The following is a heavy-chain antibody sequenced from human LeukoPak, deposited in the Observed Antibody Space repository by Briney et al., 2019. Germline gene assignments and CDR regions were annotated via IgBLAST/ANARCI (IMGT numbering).Heavy chain of an antibody. CDR2: ISSSSSYI. D-gene: IGHD3-22*01. J-gene: IGHJ4*02. V-gene: IGHV3-21*01. Sequence: GGSLRLSCAASGFTFSSYSMNWVRQAPGKGLEWVSSISSSSSYIYYADSVKGRFTISRDNAKNSLYLQMNSLRAEDTAVYYCARAETYYYDSSGYHDYWGQGTLVTVSS. CDR1: GFTFSSYS. CDR3: ARAETYYYDSSGYHDY.